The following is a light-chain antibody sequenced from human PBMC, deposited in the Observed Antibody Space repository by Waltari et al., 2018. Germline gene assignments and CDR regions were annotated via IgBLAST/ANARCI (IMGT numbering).Light chain of an antibody. CDR2: GTS. V-gene: IGKV3-20*01. J-gene: IGKJ4*01. Sequence: ETVLTQSPGTLSLSPGERATLSCRASQSVTSISITWDQPKLGEARRLLIYGTSSRATCIPDRFMGSGSGTNFTLTISRLEPEDFAVYYCQQYDGEVVTFGGGTKV. CDR1: QSVTSIS. CDR3: QQYDGEVVT.